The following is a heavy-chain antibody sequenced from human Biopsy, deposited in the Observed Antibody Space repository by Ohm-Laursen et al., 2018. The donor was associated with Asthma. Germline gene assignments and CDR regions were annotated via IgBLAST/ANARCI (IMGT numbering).Heavy chain of an antibody. CDR1: GGTFNTYV. D-gene: IGHD2-2*01. CDR2: INSVFGTT. J-gene: IGHJ4*02. V-gene: IGHV1-69*13. Sequence: SVKVSCKSLGGTFNTYVIGWGRQGPGQGLEWTGGINSVFGTTTYPQKFQDRVTITADDSTSTVYMELSSLRSEDTAVYYCARKAGSCISRTCYSLDFWGQGTLVTVSS. CDR3: ARKAGSCISRTCYSLDF.